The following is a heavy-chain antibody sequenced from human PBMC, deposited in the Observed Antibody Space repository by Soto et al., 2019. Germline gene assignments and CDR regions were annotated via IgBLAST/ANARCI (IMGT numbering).Heavy chain of an antibody. V-gene: IGHV3-74*01. CDR3: ARGGVPAAMSS. CDR1: GFTFSSFW. CDR2: INSDGSNT. D-gene: IGHD2-2*01. J-gene: IGHJ5*02. Sequence: EVQLVESGGGLVQPGGSLRLSCAASGFTFSSFWMHWVRQAPGGGLVWVSRINSDGSNTNYADSVKGRFTISRANAKNTLYLQMNSLGAEDTAVYSCARGGVPAAMSSWGQGTLVTVSS.